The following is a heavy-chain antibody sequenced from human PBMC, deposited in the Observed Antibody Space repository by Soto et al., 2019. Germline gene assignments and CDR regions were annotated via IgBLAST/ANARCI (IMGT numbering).Heavy chain of an antibody. V-gene: IGHV4-59*12. CDR1: GGSMISYY. J-gene: IGHJ4*02. D-gene: IGHD1-26*01. CDR2: IYYAGST. CDR3: GRDNMWELPHQVDC. Sequence: SETLSLTCTVSGGSMISYYWSWIRQPPGRGLEWIGFIYYAGSTKYNPSLNSRVTISVDTSKNQFSLTVTSVTADDTAVYYCGRDNMWELPHQVDCWGQGTLVTVSS.